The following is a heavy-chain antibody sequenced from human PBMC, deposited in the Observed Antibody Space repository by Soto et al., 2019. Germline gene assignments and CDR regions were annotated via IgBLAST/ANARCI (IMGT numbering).Heavy chain of an antibody. D-gene: IGHD1-26*01. CDR1: GFTFSSYG. CDR2: ISYDGSNK. V-gene: IGHV3-30*18. J-gene: IGHJ4*02. Sequence: QVQLVESGGGVVQPGRSLRLSCAASGFTFSSYGMHWVRQAPGKGLEWVAVISYDGSNKYYADSVKGRFTISRDNSKNTLYLQMNSLRAEDTAVYYRAKELGSSPGRYWGQGTLVTVSS. CDR3: AKELGSSPGRY.